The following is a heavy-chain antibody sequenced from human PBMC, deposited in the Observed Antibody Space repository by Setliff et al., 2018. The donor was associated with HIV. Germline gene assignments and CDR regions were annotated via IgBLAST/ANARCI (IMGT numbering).Heavy chain of an antibody. CDR2: INPDSGDT. CDR1: GYTFTAYY. Sequence: ASVKVSCKSSGYTFTAYYIHWVRQARGQGLEWMGWINPDSGDTKYAEKFEGRVSLTRDTSINTVYMELSSLRSDDTAVYFCTRVPGWTDQWGQGTQVTVSS. CDR3: TRVPGWTDQ. J-gene: IGHJ1*01. D-gene: IGHD6-19*01. V-gene: IGHV1-2*02.